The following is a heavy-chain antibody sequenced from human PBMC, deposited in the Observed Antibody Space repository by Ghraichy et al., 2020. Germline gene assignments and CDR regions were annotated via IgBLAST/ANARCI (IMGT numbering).Heavy chain of an antibody. Sequence: GGSLRLSCSASGFTFSSYAMHWVRQAPGKGLEFVSAISFDGISTHYADSVKGRFTISRDNSKNTVYLQMSSLRAEDTAVYYCVKGYFKFDYWGQGTLVTVSS. V-gene: IGHV3-64D*09. CDR2: ISFDGIST. CDR1: GFTFSSYA. CDR3: VKGYFKFDY. D-gene: IGHD1-14*01. J-gene: IGHJ4*02.